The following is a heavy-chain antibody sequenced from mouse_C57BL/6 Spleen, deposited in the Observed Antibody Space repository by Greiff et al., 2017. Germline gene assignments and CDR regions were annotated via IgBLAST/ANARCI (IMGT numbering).Heavy chain of an antibody. CDR3: ARQYGNYVGYFDY. D-gene: IGHD2-1*01. J-gene: IGHJ2*01. Sequence: EVQGVESGGDLVKPGGSLKLSCAASGFTFSSYGMSWVRQTPDKRLEWVATISSGGSYTYYPDSVKGRFTISRDNAKNTLYLQMRSLKSEDTAMYYCARQYGNYVGYFDYWGQGTTLTVSS. V-gene: IGHV5-6*01. CDR1: GFTFSSYG. CDR2: ISSGGSYT.